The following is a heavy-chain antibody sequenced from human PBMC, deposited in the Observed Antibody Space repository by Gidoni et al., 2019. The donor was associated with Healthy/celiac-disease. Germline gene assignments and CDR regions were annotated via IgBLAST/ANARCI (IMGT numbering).Heavy chain of an antibody. D-gene: IGHD6-19*01. CDR3: AILVAGLFGLV. CDR1: GFTFDDYA. CDR2: ISWNSGSI. J-gene: IGHJ4*02. Sequence: EVQLVESGGGLVQPGRSLRLSCAASGFTFDDYAMHGVRQAPGKGLGGVSGISWNSGSIGYADSVKGRFTISRDNAKNSLYLQMNSLRAEDTALYYCAILVAGLFGLVWGQGTLVTVSS. V-gene: IGHV3-9*01.